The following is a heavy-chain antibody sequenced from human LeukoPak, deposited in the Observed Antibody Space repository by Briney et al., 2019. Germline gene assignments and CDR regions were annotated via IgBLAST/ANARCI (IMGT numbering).Heavy chain of an antibody. V-gene: IGHV4-59*01. J-gene: IGHJ6*02. D-gene: IGHD1-14*01. CDR1: GGSISSYY. Sequence: PSETLSPTCTVSGGSISSYYWTWIRQPPGKGLEWIGYIYSSGSTNYNSSLKSRATISVDTSKNQFSLKLSSVTAADTAVYYCARSSNPFYYYNGLDVWGQGTTVTVSS. CDR3: ARSSNPFYYYNGLDV. CDR2: IYSSGST.